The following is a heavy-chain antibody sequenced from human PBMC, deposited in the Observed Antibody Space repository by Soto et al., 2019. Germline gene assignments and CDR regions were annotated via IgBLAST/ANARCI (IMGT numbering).Heavy chain of an antibody. V-gene: IGHV4-59*08. CDR3: ATHETLHGDCEY. CDR1: GDSISSYY. Sequence: QVQLQESGPGLVKPSETLSLTCTVSGDSISSYYWSWIRQPPGKGLEWIWYIHYSGRTNYNPSLKSRVTISVDTSKNQFSLRLSSVTAADTAVYYCATHETLHGDCEYWGQGTLVTVSS. D-gene: IGHD2-21*02. J-gene: IGHJ4*02. CDR2: IHYSGRT.